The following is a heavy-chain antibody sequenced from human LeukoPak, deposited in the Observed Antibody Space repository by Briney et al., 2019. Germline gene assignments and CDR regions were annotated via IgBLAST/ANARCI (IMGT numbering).Heavy chain of an antibody. D-gene: IGHD3-3*01. CDR2: IKQDGSQE. Sequence: GGSLRLSCAASRFTLSTHWMSWVRQAPGKGLEWVAHIKQDGSQEYYVDSVKGRFTISRDSAKNSLYLQMNSLRAEDTAVYYCARGVPYDSWSGPHYSDYWGQGTLVTVSS. J-gene: IGHJ4*02. CDR1: RFTLSTHW. V-gene: IGHV3-7*01. CDR3: ARGVPYDSWSGPHYSDY.